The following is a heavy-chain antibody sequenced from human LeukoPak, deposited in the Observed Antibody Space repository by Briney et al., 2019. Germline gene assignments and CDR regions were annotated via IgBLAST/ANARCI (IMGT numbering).Heavy chain of an antibody. J-gene: IGHJ4*02. CDR2: IKYDGSED. V-gene: IGHV3-7*01. CDR3: ARDLGVGFDY. Sequence: GGSLRLSCAASGFTFSNYWMTWVRQAPGKGLEWVANIKYDGSEDYYLDSVKGRFTISRDNAKSSMWLQMNSLRDEDTAVYYCARDLGVGFDYWGQGTLVTVSS. CDR1: GFTFSNYW. D-gene: IGHD1-26*01.